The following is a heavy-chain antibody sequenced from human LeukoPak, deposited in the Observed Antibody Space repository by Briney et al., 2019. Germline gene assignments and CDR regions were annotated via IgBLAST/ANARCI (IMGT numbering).Heavy chain of an antibody. CDR2: MYTSGST. D-gene: IGHD3-22*01. V-gene: IGHV4-4*07. CDR3: ARGYDGSGYYYRNWYFDL. J-gene: IGHJ2*01. CDR1: GGSISSYC. Sequence: SETLSLTCTVSGGSISSYCWSWIRQPAGQGLEYIGRMYTSGSTNYNPSLKSRVTISVDTSKNQFSLKLSSVTAADTAVYYCARGYDGSGYYYRNWYFDLWGRGTLVTVSS.